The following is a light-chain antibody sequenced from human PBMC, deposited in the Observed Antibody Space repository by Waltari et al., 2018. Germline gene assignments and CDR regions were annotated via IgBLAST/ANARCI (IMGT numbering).Light chain of an antibody. J-gene: IGLJ2*01. CDR2: GKN. CDR3: NSRDSSGNPVV. Sequence: SSELTQDPAVSVALGQTFRITCQGDSLRSYYASWYQQKPGQAPVLVIYGKNNRPSGIPDRFSGSSTGNTASLTITWAQAEDEADYYCNSRDSSGNPVVFGGGTKLTVL. CDR1: SLRSYY. V-gene: IGLV3-19*01.